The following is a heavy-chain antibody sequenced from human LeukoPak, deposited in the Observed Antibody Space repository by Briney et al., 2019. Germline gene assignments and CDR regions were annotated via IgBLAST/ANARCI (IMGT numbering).Heavy chain of an antibody. D-gene: IGHD6-13*01. CDR2: IHSSGSP. V-gene: IGHV4-59*02. Sequence: PSETLSLTCTVSGGSVSSYYWSWVRQPPGKGLEWIGYIHSSGSPNYNPSLKSRVTISVDTSKNHFSLNLSSVTAADTAVYYCARQLVSSIWYGRGTFDIWGQGTMLTVSS. CDR3: ARQLVSSIWYGRGTFDI. CDR1: GGSVSSYY. J-gene: IGHJ3*02.